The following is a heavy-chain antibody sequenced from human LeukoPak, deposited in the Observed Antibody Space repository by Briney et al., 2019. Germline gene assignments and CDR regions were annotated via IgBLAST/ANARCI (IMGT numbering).Heavy chain of an antibody. J-gene: IGHJ4*02. CDR1: GGSFSGYY. CDR2: INHSGST. D-gene: IGHD5-24*01. Sequence: SETLSLTCAVYGGSFSGYYWSWIRQPPGKGLEWIGEINHSGSTNYNPSLKSRVTISVDTSKNQFSLKLGSVTAADTAVYYCARGRWLPEQFSSFDYWARESWSPSPQ. V-gene: IGHV4-34*01. CDR3: ARGRWLPEQFSSFDY.